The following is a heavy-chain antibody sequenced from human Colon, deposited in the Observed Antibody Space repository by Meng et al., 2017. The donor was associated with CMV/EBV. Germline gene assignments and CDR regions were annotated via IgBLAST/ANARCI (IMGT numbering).Heavy chain of an antibody. CDR2: ISGRGSVT. V-gene: IGHV3-23*01. J-gene: IGHJ4*02. Sequence: GESLKISCAASGFTFSSYAMSWVRQAPGKGLEWVSAISGRGSVTYYADSVKGRFTISRDNSKNTLYLQVNSLGAEDAAVYSCAKDSGGWYYFDCWGQGTLVTVSS. CDR3: AKDSGGWYYFDC. CDR1: GFTFSSYA. D-gene: IGHD6-19*01.